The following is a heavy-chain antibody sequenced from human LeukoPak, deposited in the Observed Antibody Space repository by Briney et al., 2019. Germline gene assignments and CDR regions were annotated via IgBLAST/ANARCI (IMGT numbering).Heavy chain of an antibody. D-gene: IGHD3-10*01. J-gene: IGHJ6*02. CDR3: AREGYGSGRRLGMDV. CDR2: INPSGGST. V-gene: IGHV1-46*01. CDR1: GYTFTNYY. Sequence: ASVKVSCKASGYTFTNYYMHWVRQAPGQGLAWMGIINPSGGSTTCAQKIQGRVTLTTDTSTSTVYMELSSLRSDDTSVYYCAREGYGSGRRLGMDVWGQGTTVTVSS.